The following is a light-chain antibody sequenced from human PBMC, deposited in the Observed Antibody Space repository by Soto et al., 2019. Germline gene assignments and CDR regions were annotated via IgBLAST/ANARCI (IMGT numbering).Light chain of an antibody. Sequence: QSVLTQPPSASGSPGQSVTISCTGTSRDVGVYDYVSWYQQQSGKAPKLMIHEVSNRPSGVSNRFSCSKSSNTASLTISGLQAEDEAEYYGSAFTSSRAYVFGIGTKVTVL. J-gene: IGLJ1*01. CDR3: SAFTSSRAYV. CDR1: SRDVGVYDY. CDR2: EVS. V-gene: IGLV2-14*01.